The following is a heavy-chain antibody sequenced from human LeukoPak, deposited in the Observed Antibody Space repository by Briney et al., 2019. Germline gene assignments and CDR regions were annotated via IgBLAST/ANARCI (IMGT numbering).Heavy chain of an antibody. V-gene: IGHV1-18*04. J-gene: IGHJ6*03. CDR1: GYTFTGYY. D-gene: IGHD5-18*01. Sequence: PLASVKVSCKASGYTFTGYYMHWVRQAPGQGLEWMGWISAYNGNTNYAQKLQGRVTMTTDTSTSTAYMELRSLRSDDTAVYYCAIYPGDTPYYMDVWGKGTTVTVSS. CDR3: AIYPGDTPYYMDV. CDR2: ISAYNGNT.